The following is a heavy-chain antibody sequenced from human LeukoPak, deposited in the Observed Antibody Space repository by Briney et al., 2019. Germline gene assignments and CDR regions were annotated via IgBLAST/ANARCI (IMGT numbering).Heavy chain of an antibody. D-gene: IGHD1-1*01. Sequence: GGSLRLSCAASGFSVGGNYISWVRQAPGKGLEWVSMIYSDGSIFHADSVRGRFTMSRDNSRNTLDLQMNSLRVEDTAVYFCARDRRRLRGMNGDGDAFDIWGQGTMVTVSS. CDR2: IYSDGSI. J-gene: IGHJ3*02. CDR3: ARDRRRLRGMNGDGDAFDI. CDR1: GFSVGGNY. V-gene: IGHV3-53*01.